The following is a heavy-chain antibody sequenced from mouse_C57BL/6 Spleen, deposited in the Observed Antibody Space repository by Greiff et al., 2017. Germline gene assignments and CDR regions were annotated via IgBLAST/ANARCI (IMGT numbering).Heavy chain of an antibody. D-gene: IGHD1-1*01. V-gene: IGHV14-1*01. CDR1: GFNIKDYY. J-gene: IGHJ2*01. Sequence: VQLQQSGAELVRPGASVKLSCTASGFNIKDYYMHWVKQRPEQGLEWIGRIDPEDGDTAYAPKFQGKATMTADTSSSTAYLQLSSLTSEDTAVYYCTTLNYYGSSYHYFDYWGQGTTLTVSS. CDR2: IDPEDGDT. CDR3: TTLNYYGSSYHYFDY.